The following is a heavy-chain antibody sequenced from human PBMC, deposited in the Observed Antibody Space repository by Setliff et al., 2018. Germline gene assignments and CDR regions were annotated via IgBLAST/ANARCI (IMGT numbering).Heavy chain of an antibody. Sequence: SETLSLTCTVSGDSIINYYWSWIRQPPGKGLEWIGDIYSSGNTNYNPSLKSRVTISVDTSKNQFSLKLSSVTAADTAVYYCAGRDYSGGDSWGHGTLVTVSS. CDR3: AGRDYSGGDS. D-gene: IGHD4-4*01. J-gene: IGHJ5*01. CDR2: IYSSGNT. CDR1: GDSIINYY. V-gene: IGHV4-4*08.